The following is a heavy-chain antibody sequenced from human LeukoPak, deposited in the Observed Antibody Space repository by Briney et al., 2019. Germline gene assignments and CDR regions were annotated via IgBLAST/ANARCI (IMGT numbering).Heavy chain of an antibody. J-gene: IGHJ4*02. Sequence: SETLSLTCTVSGDPISSHSDYKWTWIRQPPEKGLAWIGYSYHIGSTNCNPSLKSRVTISVDTSKNQFSLKLTSVTAADTAVYYCAREYSGFDYWGQGTLVTVSS. V-gene: IGHV4-61*08. CDR1: GDPISSHSDY. D-gene: IGHD5-12*01. CDR2: SYHIGST. CDR3: AREYSGFDY.